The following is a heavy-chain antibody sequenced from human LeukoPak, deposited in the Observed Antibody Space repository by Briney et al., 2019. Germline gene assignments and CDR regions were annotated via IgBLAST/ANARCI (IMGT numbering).Heavy chain of an antibody. V-gene: IGHV4-34*01. CDR1: GGSLNGHY. CDR2: GSDIGGT. Sequence: PSETLSLTCAVYGGSLNGHYWSWIRQSPGKGLEWIGEGSDIGGTKFNPSLKSRVSIPADTSKNQFSLKLTSMTAADTAVYYCAKNGQSGFSFDPWGQGTLVTVSS. CDR3: AKNGQSGFSFDP. J-gene: IGHJ5*02. D-gene: IGHD3-3*01.